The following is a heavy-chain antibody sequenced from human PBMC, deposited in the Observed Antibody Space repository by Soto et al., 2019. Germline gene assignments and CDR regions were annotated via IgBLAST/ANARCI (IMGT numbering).Heavy chain of an antibody. CDR1: GGTFSSYA. CDR2: IIPIFGTA. D-gene: IGHD3-10*01. CDR3: ARDTGGRITMVRGVFDP. J-gene: IGHJ5*02. Sequence: QVQLVQSGAEVKKPGSSVKVSCKASGGTFSSYAISWVRQAPGQGLEWMGGIIPIFGTANYAQKFQGRVTITADKSTSTAYMELSSLRSEDTAVYYCARDTGGRITMVRGVFDPWGQGTLVTVSS. V-gene: IGHV1-69*06.